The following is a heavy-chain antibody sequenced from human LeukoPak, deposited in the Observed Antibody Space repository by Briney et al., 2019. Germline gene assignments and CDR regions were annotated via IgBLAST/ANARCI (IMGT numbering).Heavy chain of an antibody. Sequence: ASVKVSCKASGYTFTGYYIHWVRQAPGQGLEWMGWINPNTGDPVYAQKFQGRVTMTRDTSVSTAYMDLSRLRSDDTAVYYCARDRWGAFDIWAKGQWSPSLQ. J-gene: IGHJ3*02. CDR2: INPNTGDP. CDR1: GYTFTGYY. V-gene: IGHV1-2*02. D-gene: IGHD4-23*01. CDR3: ARDRWGAFDI.